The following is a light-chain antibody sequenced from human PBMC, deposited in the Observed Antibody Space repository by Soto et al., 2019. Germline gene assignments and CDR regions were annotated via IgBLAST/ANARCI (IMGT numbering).Light chain of an antibody. CDR2: WAS. CDR3: QQYYSAPPT. CDR1: QSVSYNSNSKNY. V-gene: IGKV4-1*01. J-gene: IGKJ2*01. Sequence: DIVMTQSPGSLAVSLGARATINCKSSQSVSYNSNSKNYLAWYQQKPGQPPKLLIYWASTRESGVPDRFSGSGSGTDFTLTISSLQAEDVAIYYCQQYYSAPPTFGQGTKLEIK.